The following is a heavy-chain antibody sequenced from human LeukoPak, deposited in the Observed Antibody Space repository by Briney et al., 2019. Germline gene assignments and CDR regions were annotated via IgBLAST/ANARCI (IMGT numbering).Heavy chain of an antibody. J-gene: IGHJ4*02. CDR2: INTDIGGT. V-gene: IGHV1-2*02. CDR1: GDIFSTYY. Sequence: GASVKVSCKVCGDIFSTYYLQWVRQAPGGRLEWVGWINTDIGGTHSAPKFQGRVSMTTDTSISTAYLELSRLTSDDTAMYYCSRNWELWGQGTLVTVSS. CDR3: SRNWEL. D-gene: IGHD3-10*01.